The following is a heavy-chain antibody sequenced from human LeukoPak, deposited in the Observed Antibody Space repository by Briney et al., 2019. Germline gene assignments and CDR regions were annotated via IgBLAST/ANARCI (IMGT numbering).Heavy chain of an antibody. CDR2: ITSSGSAT. V-gene: IGHV3-23*01. Sequence: PGGSLRLSXAASGFTFSKNAMSWVRQAPGKGLEWVSSITSSGSATCYADSVKGRFTISRDNSKNTLYLQMNGLRAEDTAVYYRARGVDVWGNYRQYYFDYWGQETLVTVSS. CDR3: ARGVDVWGNYRQYYFDY. CDR1: GFTFSKNA. D-gene: IGHD3-16*02. J-gene: IGHJ4*02.